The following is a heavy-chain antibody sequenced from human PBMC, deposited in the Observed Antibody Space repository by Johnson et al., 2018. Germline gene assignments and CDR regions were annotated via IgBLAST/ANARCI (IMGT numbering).Heavy chain of an antibody. V-gene: IGHV3-30-3*01. D-gene: IGHD3-22*01. Sequence: QVQLVESGGGVVQXGRSXRLXCAASGFTFSSYAMHWVRQAPGKGLEWVAVISYDGSNKYYADSVKGRFPISRDNSKNTLYLQMNSLRAEDTAVYYCARDGHTIYDSSGYVPSEYFQHWGQGTLVTVSS. CDR3: ARDGHTIYDSSGYVPSEYFQH. J-gene: IGHJ1*01. CDR2: ISYDGSNK. CDR1: GFTFSSYA.